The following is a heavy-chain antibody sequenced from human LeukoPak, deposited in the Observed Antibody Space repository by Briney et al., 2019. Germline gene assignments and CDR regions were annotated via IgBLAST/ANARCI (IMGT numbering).Heavy chain of an antibody. J-gene: IGHJ4*01. V-gene: IGHV3-23*01. Sequence: GGTLRLSCAASGFSVSSNYMSWDRMTPGTWLDLVSAIRSSCDTTYYADSLKGRFTSSIDNSKNTLYLQMNSLRDEDTAVYYGAKSGFDGLLCFNYWGHGTLVTVSS. D-gene: IGHD3/OR15-3a*01. CDR2: IRSSCDTT. CDR3: AKSGFDGLLCFNY. CDR1: GFSVSSNY.